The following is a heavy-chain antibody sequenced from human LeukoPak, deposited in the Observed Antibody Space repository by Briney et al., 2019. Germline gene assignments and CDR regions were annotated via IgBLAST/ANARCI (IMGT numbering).Heavy chain of an antibody. D-gene: IGHD3-16*01. J-gene: IGHJ5*02. Sequence: SETLSLTCTVSGDSISGFHWSWIRQPPGKGLEWIGYIYYSGSTNYNPSLKSRVTISVDTSKNQFSLNLTSVTAADTAVYYCARFTPQGYGWGGYNRFDPWGQGTLVTVSS. CDR2: IYYSGST. CDR3: ARFTPQGYGWGGYNRFDP. CDR1: GDSISGFH. V-gene: IGHV4-59*01.